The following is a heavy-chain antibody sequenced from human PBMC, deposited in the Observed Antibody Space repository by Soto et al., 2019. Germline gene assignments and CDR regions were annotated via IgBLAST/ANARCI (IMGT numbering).Heavy chain of an antibody. J-gene: IGHJ5*02. Sequence: SETLSLTCTVSGGSISSGGYYWSWIRQHPGKGLEWIGYIYYSGSTYYNPSLKSRVTISVDTSKNQFSLKLSSVTAADTAVYYCARARGEYYYGSGSLRGGNWFDPWGQGTLVTVSS. D-gene: IGHD3-10*01. V-gene: IGHV4-31*03. CDR2: IYYSGST. CDR3: ARARGEYYYGSGSLRGGNWFDP. CDR1: GGSISSGGYY.